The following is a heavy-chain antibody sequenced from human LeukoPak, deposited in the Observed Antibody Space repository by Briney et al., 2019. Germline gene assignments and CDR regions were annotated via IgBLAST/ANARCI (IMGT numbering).Heavy chain of an antibody. D-gene: IGHD4-17*01. V-gene: IGHV4-59*01. Sequence: SETLSLTCTVSVGSISSYYWSWIRQPPGKGLEWIGYISYTGSTTYNSSLKSRVTISLDTSQNQFSLKLSSVTAADTAVYYCARVGTTGNHYYYYYYYMDVWGKGTTVTISS. J-gene: IGHJ6*03. CDR3: ARVGTTGNHYYYYYYYMDV. CDR2: ISYTGST. CDR1: VGSISSYY.